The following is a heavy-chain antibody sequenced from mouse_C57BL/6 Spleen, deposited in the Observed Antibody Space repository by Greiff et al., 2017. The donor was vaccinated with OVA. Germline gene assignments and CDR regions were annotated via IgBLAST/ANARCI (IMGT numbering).Heavy chain of an antibody. V-gene: IGHV3-6*01. Sequence: VQLQQSGPGLVKPSQSLSLTCSVTGYSITSGYYWNWIRQFPGNKLEWMGYISYDGSNNYNPSLKNRISITRDTSKNQFFLKLNSVTTEDTATYYCARGGLWDYWGQGTSVTVSS. CDR2: ISYDGSN. CDR3: ARGGLWDY. J-gene: IGHJ4*01. D-gene: IGHD6-1*01. CDR1: GYSITSGYY.